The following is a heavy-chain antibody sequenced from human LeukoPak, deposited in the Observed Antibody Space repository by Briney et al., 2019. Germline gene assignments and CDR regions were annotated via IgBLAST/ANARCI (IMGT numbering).Heavy chain of an antibody. CDR3: ARRGSYLDY. CDR2: IKEDGSEK. V-gene: IGHV3-7*01. D-gene: IGHD1-26*01. CDR1: GFTLSSYW. J-gene: IGHJ4*02. Sequence: GGSLRVSCAASGFTLSSYWMNWVRQAPGKGLEWVATIKEDGSEKYYVDSVKGRFTISRDNAKNSLYLQLNSMRAEDTAVYYCARRGSYLDYWGQGTLVTVSS.